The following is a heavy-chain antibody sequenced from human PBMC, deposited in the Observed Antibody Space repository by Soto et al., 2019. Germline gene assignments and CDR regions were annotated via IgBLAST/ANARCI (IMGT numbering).Heavy chain of an antibody. CDR2: IYNSGST. CDR1: GGSISSGDYY. CDR3: ARENPLNAYFDY. D-gene: IGHD2-8*01. V-gene: IGHV4-30-4*01. Sequence: SETLSLTCTVSGGSISSGDYYWSWVRQPPGKGLEWIGYIYNSGSTYYNPSLKSRVTMSIDTSKNQFSLKLTSVTAADTAVYYCARENPLNAYFDYWGRGTLVTVSS. J-gene: IGHJ4*02.